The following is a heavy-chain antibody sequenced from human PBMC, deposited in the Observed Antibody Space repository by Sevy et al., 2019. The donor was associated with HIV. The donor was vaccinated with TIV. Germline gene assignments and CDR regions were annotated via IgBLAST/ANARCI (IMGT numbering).Heavy chain of an antibody. CDR1: GFTFSSYG. V-gene: IGHV3-30*18. J-gene: IGHJ4*02. D-gene: IGHD5-12*01. Sequence: GGSLRLSCAASGFTFSSYGMHWVRQAPGKGLEWVAVISYDGSNKYYADSVKGRFTISRDNSKNTLYLQMNSLRAEDTAVYYCAKDKEMATIPYYFDYCGQGTLVTVSS. CDR3: AKDKEMATIPYYFDY. CDR2: ISYDGSNK.